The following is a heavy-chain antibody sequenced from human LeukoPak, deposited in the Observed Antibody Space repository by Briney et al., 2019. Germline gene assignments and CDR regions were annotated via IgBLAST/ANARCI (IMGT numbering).Heavy chain of an antibody. D-gene: IGHD5-18*01. CDR2: IWYDGSNK. CDR3: ARDESGYSYGMGDY. J-gene: IGHJ4*02. CDR1: GFTFSSYG. Sequence: GGSLRLSCAASGFTFSSYGMHWVRQAPGKGLEWVAVIWYDGSNKYYADSVKGRFTISRDNSKNTLYLQMNSLRAEDTAVYYCARDESGYSYGMGDYWGQGTLVTVSS. V-gene: IGHV3-33*01.